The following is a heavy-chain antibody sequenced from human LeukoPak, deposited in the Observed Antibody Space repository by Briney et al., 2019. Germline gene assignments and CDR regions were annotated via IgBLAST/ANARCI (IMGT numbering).Heavy chain of an antibody. CDR2: IIPIFGTA. V-gene: IGHV1-69*13. J-gene: IGHJ4*02. D-gene: IGHD5-24*01. Sequence: GASVKVSCKASGGTFSSYAISWVRQAPGQGLEWMGGIIPIFGTANYAQKFQGRVTITADESTSTAYMELSSLRSEDTAVYYCARGRDGYKDFDYWGQGTLVTVSS. CDR3: ARGRDGYKDFDY. CDR1: GGTFSSYA.